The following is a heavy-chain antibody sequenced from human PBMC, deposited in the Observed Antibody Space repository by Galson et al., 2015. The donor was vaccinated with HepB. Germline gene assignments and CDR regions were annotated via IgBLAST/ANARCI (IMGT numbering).Heavy chain of an antibody. D-gene: IGHD3-10*01. V-gene: IGHV3-33*01. J-gene: IGHJ1*01. CDR3: ARDIQLLWFGELNGGFQH. CDR2: IWYDGSSK. CDR1: GFTFSSYG. Sequence: SLRLSCAASGFTFSSYGMHWVRQAPGKGLEWVAVIWYDGSSKYYADSVKRRFTISRDNSKNTLYLQMNSLRAEDTAVYYCARDIQLLWFGELNGGFQHWGQGTLVTVSS.